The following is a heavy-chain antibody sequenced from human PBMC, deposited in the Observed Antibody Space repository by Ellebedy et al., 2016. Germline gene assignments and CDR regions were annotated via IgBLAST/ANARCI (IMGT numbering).Heavy chain of an antibody. CDR1: GLNFNTFF. J-gene: IGHJ4*02. Sequence: GGSLRLXCTASGLNFNTFFMTWIRRAPGKGLEWVATISGAGYTTFFADSVKGRFTISRDNSANTLYLQMSSLRPEDTALYYCRQGHYSHYWGQGTLVTVSS. CDR3: RQGHYSHY. CDR2: ISGAGYTT. D-gene: IGHD2-21*01. V-gene: IGHV3-23*01.